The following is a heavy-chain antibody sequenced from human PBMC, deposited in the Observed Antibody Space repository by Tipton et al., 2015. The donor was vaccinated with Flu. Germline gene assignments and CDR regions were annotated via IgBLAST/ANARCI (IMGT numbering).Heavy chain of an antibody. CDR3: ARRDFSNYVSEPKNWFDT. D-gene: IGHD4-11*01. V-gene: IGHV6-1*01. J-gene: IGHJ5*02. CDR1: GDSVSSDTAA. CDR2: TYYRSKWYT. Sequence: PGLVKPSQTLSLTCAISGDSVSSDTAAWNWIRQSPSRGLEWLGRTYYRSKWYTDYALSVKSRATINPDTSKNQVSLQLSSVTPEDTAVYFCARRDFSNYVSEPKNWFDTWGPGTLVTVSS.